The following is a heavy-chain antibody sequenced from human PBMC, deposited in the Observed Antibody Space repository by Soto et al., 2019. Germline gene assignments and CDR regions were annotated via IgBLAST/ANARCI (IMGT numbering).Heavy chain of an antibody. CDR2: IDPSDSYT. J-gene: IGHJ6*02. D-gene: IGHD6-13*01. CDR1: GYIFTSYW. CDR3: ASAAGTYYYYGMDV. V-gene: IGHV5-10-1*01. Sequence: PGESLKISCKGSGYIFTSYWISWVRQMPGKGLEWMGRIDPSDSYTNYSPSFQGHVTISADKSISAAYLQWSSLKASDTAMYYCASAAGTYYYYGMDVWGQGTTVTVSS.